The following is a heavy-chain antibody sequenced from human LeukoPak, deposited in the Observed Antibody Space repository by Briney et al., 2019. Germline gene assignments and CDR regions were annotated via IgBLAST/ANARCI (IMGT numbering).Heavy chain of an antibody. CDR1: GGTFSSYA. CDR3: ARDDLNSSGWFIRFDP. CDR2: IIPIFGTA. Sequence: SVKVSCKASGGTFSSYAISWVRQAPGQGREWMGGIIPIFGTANYAQKFQGRVTITADESTSTAYMELSSLRSEDTAVYYCARDDLNSSGWFIRFDPWGQGTLVTVSS. J-gene: IGHJ5*02. V-gene: IGHV1-69*13. D-gene: IGHD6-19*01.